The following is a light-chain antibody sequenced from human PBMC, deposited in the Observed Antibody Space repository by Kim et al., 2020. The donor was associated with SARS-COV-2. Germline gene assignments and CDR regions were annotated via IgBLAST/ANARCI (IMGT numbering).Light chain of an antibody. CDR1: QSVSSSY. Sequence: SPGERATLSCRARQSVSSSYLAWYQQKPGRAPRLLIYGASSRATGIPDRFSGSGSGTDFPLTISRLRPEDFAVYYCQQYGSSPLTFGQGTKVDIK. CDR2: GAS. J-gene: IGKJ1*01. V-gene: IGKV3-20*01. CDR3: QQYGSSPLT.